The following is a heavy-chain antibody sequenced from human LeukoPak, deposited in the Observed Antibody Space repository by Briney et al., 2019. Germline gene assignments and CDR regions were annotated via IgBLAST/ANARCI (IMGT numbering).Heavy chain of an antibody. V-gene: IGHV1-69*05. Sequence: ASVKVSCKASGGTFSSSAISWVRQAPGQGLEWMGGIIPIFGTANYAQKFQGRVTITTDESTSTAYMELSSLRSEDTAVYYCARDRSLPYYDFWSGYSDAFDIWGQVTMVTVSS. CDR1: GGTFSSSA. D-gene: IGHD3-3*01. CDR2: IIPIFGTA. CDR3: ARDRSLPYYDFWSGYSDAFDI. J-gene: IGHJ3*02.